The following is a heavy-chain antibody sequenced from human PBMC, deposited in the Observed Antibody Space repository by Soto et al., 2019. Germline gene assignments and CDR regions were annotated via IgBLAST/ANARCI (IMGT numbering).Heavy chain of an antibody. V-gene: IGHV4-39*02. D-gene: IGHD2-2*01. J-gene: IGHJ5*02. Sequence: SETLSLTCSVSGGSISYNSYYWGWIRQPPGKGLEWVGGIFYTGTTYYSPSLKDRVTVSVDTSKNSFSLNLTSVTAADTAVYFCARLVVVAPVANAWGQGTLVTVSS. CDR1: GGSISYNSYY. CDR2: IFYTGTT. CDR3: ARLVVVAPVANA.